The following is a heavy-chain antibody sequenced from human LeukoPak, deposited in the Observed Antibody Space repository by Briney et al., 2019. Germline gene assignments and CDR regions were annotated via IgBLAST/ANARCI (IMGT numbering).Heavy chain of an antibody. CDR3: ARDRVLRGYSGYRLGY. J-gene: IGHJ4*02. D-gene: IGHD5-12*01. CDR1: GYTFTGYY. Sequence: ASVNVSCKASGYTFTGYYIHLVRQAPGQGLEWMGWINPNSGGTNYAQKFQGRVTMTRDTSISTAYMELSRLRSDDTAVYYCARDRVLRGYSGYRLGYWGQGTLVTVSS. CDR2: INPNSGGT. V-gene: IGHV1-2*02.